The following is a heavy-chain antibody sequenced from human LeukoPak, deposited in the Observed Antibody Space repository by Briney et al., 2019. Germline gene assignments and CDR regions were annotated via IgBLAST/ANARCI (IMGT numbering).Heavy chain of an antibody. D-gene: IGHD3-22*01. CDR2: TYYSGST. V-gene: IGHV4-30-4*01. CDR3: GNQKDSSSFVDH. CDR1: GAYISSGNHY. Sequence: SETLSLTCRISGAYISSGNHYWNWIRQSPRKGLEWMGFTYYSGSTYYNPSFESRIAISVDTSKNQFSLRLTSVTAADTAVYYCGNQKDSSSFVDHWGQGALVTVSS. J-gene: IGHJ4*02.